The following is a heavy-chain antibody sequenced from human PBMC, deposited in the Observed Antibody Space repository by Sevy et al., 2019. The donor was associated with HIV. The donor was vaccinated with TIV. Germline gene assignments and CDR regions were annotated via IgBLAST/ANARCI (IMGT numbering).Heavy chain of an antibody. D-gene: IGHD2-15*01. J-gene: IGHJ4*01. CDR1: GFTLSIYY. CDR3: ARYGGYIDH. Sequence: GGSLRLSCAASGFTLSIYYMTWARQAPGKGLEWVANIKSDGSDKYYVDSVKGRFTISRDNAKNSLYLQMNSLTAEDTAVYYCARYGGYIDHWGHGTLVTVSS. V-gene: IGHV3-7*01. CDR2: IKSDGSDK.